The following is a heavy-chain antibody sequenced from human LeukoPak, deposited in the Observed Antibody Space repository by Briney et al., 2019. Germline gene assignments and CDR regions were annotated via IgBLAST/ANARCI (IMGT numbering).Heavy chain of an antibody. CDR1: GATFSNYA. D-gene: IGHD2-21*01. V-gene: IGHV1-69*13. J-gene: IGHJ6*02. CDR2: IIPISGTA. CDR3: ARGMYSTYYYGMDV. Sequence: SVKVSCKASGATFSNYAISWVRQAPGQGLEWMGGIIPISGTAMYAQKVQGRVTITADESTSTAYMELSSLRSEDRAVYYCARGMYSTYYYGMDVWGQGTTVTVSS.